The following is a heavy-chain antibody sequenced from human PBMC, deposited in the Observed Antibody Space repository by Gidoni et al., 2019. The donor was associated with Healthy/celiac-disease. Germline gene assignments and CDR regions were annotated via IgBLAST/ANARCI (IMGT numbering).Heavy chain of an antibody. Sequence: EVQLLESGGGLVQPGGCLRVSCAASGFTFSSYAMSWVRQAPGRGLEWVSAISGSGGSTYSADSVKGRFTISRDNSKTTLYLQMNSLRAEDTAVYYCAKGEYYYDSSGYVAYWGQGTLVTVSS. CDR2: ISGSGGST. V-gene: IGHV3-23*01. D-gene: IGHD3-22*01. J-gene: IGHJ4*02. CDR3: AKGEYYYDSSGYVAY. CDR1: GFTFSSYA.